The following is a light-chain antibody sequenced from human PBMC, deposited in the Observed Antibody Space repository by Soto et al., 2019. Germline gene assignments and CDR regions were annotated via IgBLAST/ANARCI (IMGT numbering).Light chain of an antibody. CDR1: QIVGTW. CDR3: QQLNSYPIT. J-gene: IGKJ5*01. CDR2: AAS. Sequence: DIQMTQSPSSVSASVGARVTXTCRASQIVGTWTARHQQEPGKAPKLLXYAASTLQSGGPSSFSGSGSATEFTRTISRLQPEDFATYYGQQLNSYPITFGQGTRLEIK. V-gene: IGKV1-9*01.